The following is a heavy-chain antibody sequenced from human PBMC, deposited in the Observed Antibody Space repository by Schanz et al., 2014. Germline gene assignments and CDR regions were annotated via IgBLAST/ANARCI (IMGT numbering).Heavy chain of an antibody. CDR1: GYTFTGYS. J-gene: IGHJ4*02. V-gene: IGHV1-2*06. CDR3: ARGRTFDY. Sequence: QVQLVQSGADVKKPGASVKVSCKASGYTFTGYSMHWVRQAPGQGLEWMGRINPNSGGTNYAQKFQGRVTMTRNTSMSTAYIELHILTSEDTAVYYCARGRTFDYWGQGTLVTVSS. CDR2: INPNSGGT.